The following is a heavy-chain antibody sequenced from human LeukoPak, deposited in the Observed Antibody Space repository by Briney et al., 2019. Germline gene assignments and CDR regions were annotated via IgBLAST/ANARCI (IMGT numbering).Heavy chain of an antibody. J-gene: IGHJ4*02. V-gene: IGHV3-53*01. Sequence: GGSLRLSCAASGFTVSSNYMSWVRQAPGKGLEWVSVIYSGGSTYYADSVKGRFTISRDNAKNSLYLEMDSLRAEDTAVYYCATYCSSPNCLALWGQGALVTVSS. CDR1: GFTVSSNY. D-gene: IGHD2-2*01. CDR3: ATYCSSPNCLAL. CDR2: IYSGGST.